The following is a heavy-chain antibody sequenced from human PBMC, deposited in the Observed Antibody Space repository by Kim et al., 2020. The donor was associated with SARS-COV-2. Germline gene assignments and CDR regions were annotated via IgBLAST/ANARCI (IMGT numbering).Heavy chain of an antibody. CDR3: AKAYYYDSSGYPDDAFDI. D-gene: IGHD3-22*01. J-gene: IGHJ3*02. Sequence: GGSLRLSCAASGFTFSSYAMSWVRQAPGKGLEWVSAISGSGGSTYYADSVKGRFTISRDNSKNTLYLQMNSLRAEDTAVYYCAKAYYYDSSGYPDDAFDIWGQGTMVTVSS. V-gene: IGHV3-23*01. CDR1: GFTFSSYA. CDR2: ISGSGGST.